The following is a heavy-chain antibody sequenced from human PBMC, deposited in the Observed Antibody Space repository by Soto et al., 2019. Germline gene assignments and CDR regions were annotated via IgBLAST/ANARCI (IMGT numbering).Heavy chain of an antibody. J-gene: IGHJ1*01. D-gene: IGHD5-12*01. CDR2: IIPVFGRP. Sequence: ASVKVSCKASGGTFSSFGISWVRQAPGQGLEWMGGIIPVFGRPNYAQRFRGRLTITADESTNTGYMELIDLRSEDTAVYYCAREGSGYNFWGQGTQVTVSS. CDR1: GGTFSSFG. CDR3: AREGSGYNF. V-gene: IGHV1-69*13.